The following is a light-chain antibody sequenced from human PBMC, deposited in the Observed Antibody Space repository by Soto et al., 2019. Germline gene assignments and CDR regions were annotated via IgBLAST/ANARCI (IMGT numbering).Light chain of an antibody. V-gene: IGKV3-11*01. CDR3: QQRSNWPST. J-gene: IGKJ2*01. Sequence: EIVLTQSPVTLSLFPGERATLSCRASQSVSRDLAWYQQKPGQAPRLLIHDVSNRATGIPARFSGSGSGTDFTLTISSLEPEDFAVYYCQQRSNWPSTFGQGTKLEIK. CDR1: QSVSRD. CDR2: DVS.